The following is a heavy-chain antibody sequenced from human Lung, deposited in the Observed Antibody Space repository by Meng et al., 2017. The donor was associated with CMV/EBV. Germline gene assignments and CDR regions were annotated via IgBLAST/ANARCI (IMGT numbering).Heavy chain of an antibody. V-gene: IGHV3-30*04. D-gene: IGHD6-13*01. CDR2: ISYDGSKK. Sequence: GESLQISCADSGFTFNNSPMHWVRQAPGKGLEWLAVISYDGSKKYYADSVKGRFTISRDNSKNTLYLQMNSLRTEDTAVHYCARGSGRQLVRFLDYWGQGILVTVSS. CDR1: GFTFNNSP. J-gene: IGHJ4*02. CDR3: ARGSGRQLVRFLDY.